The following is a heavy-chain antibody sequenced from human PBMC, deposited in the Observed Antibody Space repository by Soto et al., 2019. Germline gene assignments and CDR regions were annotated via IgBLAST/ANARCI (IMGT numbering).Heavy chain of an antibody. Sequence: SETLCLTCTVSGVSVNIGTSDWNWIRQPPGKGLEWIAYIYSDGSTNFNPSLRSRVTLSVDTSKNQFSLKLSSVTAADTAVYYCARGPRHSYECDYWGQGALVTVSS. CDR2: IYSDGST. CDR3: ARGPRHSYECDY. V-gene: IGHV4-61*01. J-gene: IGHJ4*02. CDR1: GVSVNIGTSD. D-gene: IGHD5-18*01.